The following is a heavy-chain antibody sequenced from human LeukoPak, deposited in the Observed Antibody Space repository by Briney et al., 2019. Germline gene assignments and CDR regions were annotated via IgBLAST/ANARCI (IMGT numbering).Heavy chain of an antibody. CDR3: AREGVGARYYYDSSGYYFFDY. CDR1: GLTFSSYW. Sequence: GGSLRLSCAASGLTFSSYWMSWVRQAPGKGLEWVANIKQDGSEKYYVDSVKGRFTISRDNAKNSLYLQMNSLRAEDTAVYYCAREGVGARYYYDSSGYYFFDYWGQGTLVTVSS. CDR2: IKQDGSEK. V-gene: IGHV3-7*03. D-gene: IGHD3-22*01. J-gene: IGHJ4*02.